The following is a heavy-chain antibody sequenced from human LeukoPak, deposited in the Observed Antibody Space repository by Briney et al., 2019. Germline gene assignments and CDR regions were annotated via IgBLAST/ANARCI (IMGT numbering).Heavy chain of an antibody. Sequence: GGSLRLSCAASGFTFSRYAMNWVRQAPGKGLEWVSVISGSGGSIYYADSVKGRLTISRDNFKNTLYLQMNSLRVEDTAVYYCAKLGSELWGQGTLVTVSS. CDR2: ISGSGGSI. CDR3: AKLGSEL. CDR1: GFTFSRYA. D-gene: IGHD6-19*01. V-gene: IGHV3-23*01. J-gene: IGHJ4*02.